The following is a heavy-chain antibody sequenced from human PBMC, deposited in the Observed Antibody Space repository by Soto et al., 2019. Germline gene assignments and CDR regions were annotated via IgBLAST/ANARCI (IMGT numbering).Heavy chain of an antibody. CDR1: GYIFVNYG. Sequence: QVLLVQSGDEVRKPGSSVKVSFKASGYIFVNYGIAWVRQAPGQGLEWMGWLSPYSGNTHYASKVQGRLTMTTDTPTSTAYMDLGSLTSDDTAVYYCAMVDNYVTPTPQDVWGQGTTVTVSS. J-gene: IGHJ6*02. CDR3: AMVDNYVTPTPQDV. V-gene: IGHV1-18*01. CDR2: LSPYSGNT. D-gene: IGHD3-16*01.